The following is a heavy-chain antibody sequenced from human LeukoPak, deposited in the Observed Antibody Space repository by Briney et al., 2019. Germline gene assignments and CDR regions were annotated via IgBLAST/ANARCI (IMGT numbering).Heavy chain of an antibody. V-gene: IGHV3-23*01. CDR3: AKGYYGSGSYGWFDY. J-gene: IGHJ4*02. CDR2: ISGSGGST. CDR1: GFTFNNYG. D-gene: IGHD3-10*01. Sequence: PGGSLRLSCAASGFTFNNYGMHWVRQAPGKGLEWVSAISGSGGSTYYADSVRGRFTISRDNSKNTLYLQMNNVRAEDTAVYSCAKGYYGSGSYGWFDYWGQGTLVTVSS.